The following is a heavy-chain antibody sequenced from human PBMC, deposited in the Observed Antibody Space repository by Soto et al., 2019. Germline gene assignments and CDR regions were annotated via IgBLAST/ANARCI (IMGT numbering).Heavy chain of an antibody. Sequence: QVQLVQSGAEVKKPGSSVKVSCKASGGTFLSSSFSWVRQAPGQRLEWMGRITPFLGTPNYAQQFHGRVTIIADKSTSTVYVELTSLSSEDTAVYYCARDGGITGTTEGYFDYWGQGTLVTVSS. D-gene: IGHD1-7*01. CDR3: ARDGGITGTTEGYFDY. CDR2: ITPFLGTP. CDR1: GGTFLSSS. V-gene: IGHV1-69*08. J-gene: IGHJ4*02.